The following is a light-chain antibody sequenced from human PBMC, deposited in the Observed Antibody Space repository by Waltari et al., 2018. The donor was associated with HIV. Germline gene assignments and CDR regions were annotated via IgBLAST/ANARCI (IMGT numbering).Light chain of an antibody. CDR2: NND. V-gene: IGLV1-36*01. CDR3: AAWDDGLNGGI. Sequence: QSVLTPSPSVSKAPGRSVTISCSGSDSNIGSHAVSWYQHFPGKPPRLPIYNNDLSPSGVSDRLSASKSGTSASLAINDLQSEHESHYYCAAWDDGLNGGIFGGGTKVTVL. J-gene: IGLJ2*01. CDR1: DSNIGSHA.